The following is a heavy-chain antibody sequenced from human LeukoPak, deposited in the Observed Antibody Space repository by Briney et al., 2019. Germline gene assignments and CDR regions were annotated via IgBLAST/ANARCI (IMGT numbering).Heavy chain of an antibody. Sequence: PSETLSLTCGVYGGSFSGYYWSWIRQPPGKGLEWIGEINPRGSTNYNPSLKSRVTLSAATSKNQFSLTLNSVTAADTAVYYCARRRLGYYFDYWGQGTLVTVSS. CDR3: ARRRLGYYFDY. J-gene: IGHJ4*02. D-gene: IGHD5-24*01. CDR2: INPRGST. CDR1: GGSFSGYY. V-gene: IGHV4-34*01.